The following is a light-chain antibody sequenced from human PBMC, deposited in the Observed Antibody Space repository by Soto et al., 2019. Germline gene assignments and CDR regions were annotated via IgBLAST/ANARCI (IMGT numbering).Light chain of an antibody. Sequence: DIVMTQSPVTLSVSPGDRATLSCRASQSVGHNLAWFQQKPGQAPRLLIYGASAGATGIPDRFSGSGFGTVFTLTISSLQSEDLAVYYCQQYNNWPRTFGQGTKVE. CDR1: QSVGHN. CDR2: GAS. V-gene: IGKV3-15*01. CDR3: QQYNNWPRT. J-gene: IGKJ1*01.